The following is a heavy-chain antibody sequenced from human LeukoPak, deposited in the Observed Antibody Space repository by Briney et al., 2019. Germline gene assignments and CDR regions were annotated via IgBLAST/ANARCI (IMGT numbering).Heavy chain of an antibody. Sequence: GESLKISCKGSGYSFTSGYSFAVYWIGWVRQMPGKGLEWMGNVYPGDSDTRYSPSFQGQVTISVDTSISTAYLQWSSLKASDTAIYYCVRRGYCDGTGGCHSNPFDIWGQGTMVTVSS. CDR1: GYSFTSGYSFAVYW. D-gene: IGHD2/OR15-2a*01. CDR3: VRRGYCDGTGGCHSNPFDI. J-gene: IGHJ3*02. CDR2: VYPGDSDT. V-gene: IGHV5-51*01.